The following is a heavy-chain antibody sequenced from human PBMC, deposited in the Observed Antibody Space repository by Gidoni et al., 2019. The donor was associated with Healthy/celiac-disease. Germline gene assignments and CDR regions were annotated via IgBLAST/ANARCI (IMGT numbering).Heavy chain of an antibody. CDR1: GFTFSSYG. J-gene: IGHJ3*02. CDR3: AREGTPNYYDSSGYFWAFDI. Sequence: QVQLVASGGGVVKPGRSLRLSCAASGFTFSSYGMHWVRQAPGKALDWVAVIWYDGSNTYYADSVKGRFTISRDNSKNTLYLQMNSLRAEDTAVYYCAREGTPNYYDSSGYFWAFDIWGQGTMVTVSS. CDR2: IWYDGSNT. D-gene: IGHD3-22*01. V-gene: IGHV3-33*01.